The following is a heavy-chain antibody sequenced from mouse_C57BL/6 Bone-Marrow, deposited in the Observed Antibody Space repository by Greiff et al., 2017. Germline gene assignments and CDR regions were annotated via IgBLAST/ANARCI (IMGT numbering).Heavy chain of an antibody. CDR1: GYTFTSYW. D-gene: IGHD1-1*01. V-gene: IGHV1-69*01. CDR3: ARGRHGSSYPFAY. CDR2: IDPSDSYT. J-gene: IGHJ3*01. Sequence: QVQLQQPGAELVMPGASVKLSCKASGYTFTSYWMHWVKQRPGQGLEWIGEIDPSDSYTNYNQKFKGKSTLTVDKSSSTAYLQLSSLTSEDSSVYYWARGRHGSSYPFAYWGQGTLVTVSA.